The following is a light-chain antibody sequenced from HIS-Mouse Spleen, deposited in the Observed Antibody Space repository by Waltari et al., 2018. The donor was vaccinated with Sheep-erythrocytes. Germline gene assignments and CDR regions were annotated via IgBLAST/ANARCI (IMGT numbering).Light chain of an antibody. Sequence: AIQMTQSPSSLSASVGNRVTITCRASQGSRNDLGWYHQKPGKAPKLLIYAASSLQSGVPSRFSGSGSGTDFTLTISSLQPEDFATYYCLQDYNYPFTFGPGTKVDIK. CDR3: LQDYNYPFT. CDR1: QGSRND. J-gene: IGKJ3*01. V-gene: IGKV1-6*01. CDR2: AAS.